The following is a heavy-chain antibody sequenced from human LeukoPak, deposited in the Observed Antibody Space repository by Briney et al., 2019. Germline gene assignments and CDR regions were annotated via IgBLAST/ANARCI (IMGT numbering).Heavy chain of an antibody. CDR2: ISYDGSNK. CDR1: GFTFSSYA. D-gene: IGHD1-26*01. Sequence: GGSLRLSCAASGFTFSSYAMHWVRQAPGKGLEWVAVISYDGSNKYYADSVKGRFTISRDNSKNTLYLQMNSLRAEDTAVYYCASGWVGYYYGMDVWGQGTTVTVSS. J-gene: IGHJ6*02. CDR3: ASGWVGYYYGMDV. V-gene: IGHV3-30-3*01.